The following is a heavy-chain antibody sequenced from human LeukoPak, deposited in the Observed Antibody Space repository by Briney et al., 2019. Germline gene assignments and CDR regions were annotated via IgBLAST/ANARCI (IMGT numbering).Heavy chain of an antibody. J-gene: IGHJ3*02. D-gene: IGHD6-19*01. Sequence: PGGSLRLSCVASGLTFSAYPVYWVRQAPGKGLEWVAVISRDGNNMYYADSVKGRFTISRDNSKNTLYLQMHSLRAEDTAVYYCASPTSGQSFDIWGQGTMVTVSS. CDR3: ASPTSGQSFDI. V-gene: IGHV3-30*14. CDR2: ISRDGNNM. CDR1: GLTFSAYP.